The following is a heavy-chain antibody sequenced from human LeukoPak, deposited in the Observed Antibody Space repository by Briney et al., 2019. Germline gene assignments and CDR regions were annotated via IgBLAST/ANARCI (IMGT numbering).Heavy chain of an antibody. CDR2: IKKAGSET. J-gene: IGHJ4*02. V-gene: IGHV3-7*01. Sequence: GGSLRLSCAASKFIFSNYWMSWVRQAPGKGLEWVAYIKKAGSETYYVDSVKGRFTITRDNARNSLFLQMNSLRAEDTAVYYCAREDGYCSGGNCYSYFDSWGQGALVTVSS. CDR3: AREDGYCSGGNCYSYFDS. CDR1: KFIFSNYW. D-gene: IGHD2-15*01.